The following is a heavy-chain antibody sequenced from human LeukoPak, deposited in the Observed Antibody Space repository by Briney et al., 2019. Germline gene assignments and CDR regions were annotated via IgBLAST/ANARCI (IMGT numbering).Heavy chain of an antibody. V-gene: IGHV1-2*02. CDR2: INPNSGGT. J-gene: IGHJ4*02. CDR3: ARVINDYSNSPGY. D-gene: IGHD4-11*01. Sequence: ASVKVSCKASGYTFTGYYMHWVRQAPGQGLEWMGWINPNSGGTNYAQKFQGRVTMTRDTSISTAYTELSRLRSDDTAVYYCARVINDYSNSPGYWGQGTLVTVSS. CDR1: GYTFTGYY.